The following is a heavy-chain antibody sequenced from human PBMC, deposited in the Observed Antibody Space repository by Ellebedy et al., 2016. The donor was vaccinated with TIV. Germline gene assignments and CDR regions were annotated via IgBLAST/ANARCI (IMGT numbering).Heavy chain of an antibody. J-gene: IGHJ1*01. CDR1: GFSVSRNY. V-gene: IGHV3-53*05. CDR3: AKTSTTETLTTSLHH. CDR2: IYSGGRT. D-gene: IGHD4-17*01. Sequence: GGSLRLSXAASGFSVSRNYMTWVRQAPGKGLEWVSVIYSGGRTYYADSVKGRFIISRDNSKNTVYLQMSRLMSEDTAVYYCAKTSTTETLTTSLHHWGQGTLVTVSS.